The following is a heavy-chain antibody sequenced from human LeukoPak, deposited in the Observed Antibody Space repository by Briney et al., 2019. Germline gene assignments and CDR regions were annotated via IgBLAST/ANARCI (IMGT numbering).Heavy chain of an antibody. CDR1: GFTFSSYA. V-gene: IGHV3-23*01. J-gene: IGHJ4*02. Sequence: PGGSLRLSCAASGFTFSSYAMSWVRQAPGKGLEWVSAISGSGGSTYYADSVKGRFTISRDNSKNTLYLQMNSLRAEDTAVYYCAKDRLYYAFWSGYYKGSILDYWGQGTLVTVSS. CDR3: AKDRLYYAFWSGYYKGSILDY. CDR2: ISGSGGST. D-gene: IGHD3-3*01.